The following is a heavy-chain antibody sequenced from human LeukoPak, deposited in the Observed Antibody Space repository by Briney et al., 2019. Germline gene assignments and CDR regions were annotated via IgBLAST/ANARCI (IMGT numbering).Heavy chain of an antibody. D-gene: IGHD2-2*02. V-gene: IGHV4-59*01. CDR1: GGSISSYY. CDR3: ARVAYIPYYYYYYMDV. CDR2: IYYSGST. J-gene: IGHJ6*03. Sequence: PSETLSLTCTVSGGSISSYYWSWIRQPPGKGLEWIGYIYYSGSTNCNPSLKSRVTISVDTSKNQFSLKLSSVTAADTAVYYCARVAYIPYYYYYYMDVWGKGATVTVSS.